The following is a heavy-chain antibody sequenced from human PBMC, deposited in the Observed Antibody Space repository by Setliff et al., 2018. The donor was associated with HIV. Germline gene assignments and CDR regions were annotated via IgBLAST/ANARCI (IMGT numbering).Heavy chain of an antibody. CDR2: IYPGDSHT. Sequence: GESLKISCKGSGYYFTTFWIAWVRQMPGKGLEWMGFIYPGDSHTTYSPSFQGQVTISVDTSVSTAYLQWSSLKASDTAMYYCARQPGRAAMGRENYYYYYMDVWGKGTTVTVSS. CDR1: GYYFTTFW. CDR3: ARQPGRAAMGRENYYYYYMDV. J-gene: IGHJ6*03. V-gene: IGHV5-51*01. D-gene: IGHD2-2*01.